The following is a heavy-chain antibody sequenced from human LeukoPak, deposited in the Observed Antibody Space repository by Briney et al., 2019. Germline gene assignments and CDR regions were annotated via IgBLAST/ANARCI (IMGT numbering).Heavy chain of an antibody. J-gene: IGHJ4*02. CDR3: AREYSSFDY. CDR1: GGSISSYY. CDR2: IYYSGST. D-gene: IGHD6-13*01. V-gene: IGHV4-59*01. Sequence: SETLSLTCTVSGGSISSYYWSWIRQPPGKGLEWIGYIYYSGSTNYNPSLKSRVTISVDTSKNQLSLKLTSATAADTAVYYCAREYSSFDYWGQGILVTVPS.